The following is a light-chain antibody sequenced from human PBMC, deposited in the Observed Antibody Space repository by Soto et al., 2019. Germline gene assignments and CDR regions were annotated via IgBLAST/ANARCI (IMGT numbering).Light chain of an antibody. CDR3: QSYDISLSGSV. J-gene: IGLJ2*01. CDR2: GNS. Sequence: QSVLTQPPSVSGAPGQWVTISCTGSSSNIGAGYDVHWYQPLPGTAPKLLIYGNSNRPSGVPDRFSGSKSCISACLAITGLQAEDEADSYCQSYDISLSGSVFGGGTKLTVL. V-gene: IGLV1-40*01. CDR1: SSNIGAGYD.